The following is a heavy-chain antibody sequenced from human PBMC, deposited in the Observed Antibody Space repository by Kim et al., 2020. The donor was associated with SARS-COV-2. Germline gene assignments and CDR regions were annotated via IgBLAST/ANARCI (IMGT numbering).Heavy chain of an antibody. CDR2: ISGSGGST. CDR3: AISRIIRTEITIFGVVITLDAFET. Sequence: GGSLRLSCAASGFTFSSYAMSWVRQAPGKGLEWVSGISGSGGSTYYADSVKGRFTISRDNSKNTLYLQMNSLRAEDTAVYYCAISRIIRTEITIFGVVITLDAFETWGHGTMVTVSS. V-gene: IGHV3-23*01. D-gene: IGHD3-3*01. J-gene: IGHJ3*02. CDR1: GFTFSSYA.